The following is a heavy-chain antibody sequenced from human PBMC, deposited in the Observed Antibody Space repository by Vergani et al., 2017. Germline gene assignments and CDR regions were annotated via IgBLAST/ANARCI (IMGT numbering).Heavy chain of an antibody. D-gene: IGHD6-19*01. Sequence: QVQLVQSGAEVKKPGASVKVSCKASGYTFTGYYMHWVRQAPGQGLEWMGWINPNSGGTTYAQKFQGRVTMTRDTSISTAYMELSRLRSDDTAVYYCARANQAVAGTYYFDDWGQGTLVTVSS. CDR1: GYTFTGYY. CDR2: INPNSGGT. CDR3: ARANQAVAGTYYFDD. J-gene: IGHJ4*02. V-gene: IGHV1-2*02.